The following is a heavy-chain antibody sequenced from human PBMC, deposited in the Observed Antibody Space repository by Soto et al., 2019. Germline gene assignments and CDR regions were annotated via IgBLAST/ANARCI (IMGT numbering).Heavy chain of an antibody. J-gene: IGHJ4*02. CDR1: GFMFANYW. CDR3: ARVRATDYEIDY. V-gene: IGHV3-7*03. Sequence: EVELVESGGGLVQPGGSLRLSCAASGFMFANYWMTWVRHAPGKGLEWVANIHRDGSEKYYVDSVKGRFTISRDNADNSLFLHMNSLRADDTAIYYCARVRATDYEIDYWGQGALVTVSS. D-gene: IGHD4-17*01. CDR2: IHRDGSEK.